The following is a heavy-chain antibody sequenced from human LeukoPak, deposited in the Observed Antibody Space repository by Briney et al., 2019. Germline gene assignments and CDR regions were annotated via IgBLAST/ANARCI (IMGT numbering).Heavy chain of an antibody. Sequence: GASVKVSCKASGYTFTGYYMHWVRQAPGQGLEWMGWINPNSGGTYYAQKFQGRVTMTRDTSISTAYMELSRLRSDDTAVYYCAREGAGSSTQNFDYWGQGTLVTVSS. D-gene: IGHD6-13*01. J-gene: IGHJ4*02. CDR1: GYTFTGYY. V-gene: IGHV1-2*02. CDR3: AREGAGSSTQNFDY. CDR2: INPNSGGT.